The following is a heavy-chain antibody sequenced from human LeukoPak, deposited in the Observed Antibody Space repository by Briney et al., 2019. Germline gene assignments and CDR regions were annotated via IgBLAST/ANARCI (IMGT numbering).Heavy chain of an antibody. CDR2: IKQDGSEK. CDR3: ATDSRSCRY. CDR1: GFTFSTHW. Sequence: GGSLRLSCAASGFTFSTHWMTWVRQAPGKGLEWVANIKQDGSEKYYLDSVKGRFTISRDNAKNSLFLQVNSLRAEDTAMYYCATDSRSCRYWGQGTLVTVSS. J-gene: IGHJ4*02. V-gene: IGHV3-7*03. D-gene: IGHD2-15*01.